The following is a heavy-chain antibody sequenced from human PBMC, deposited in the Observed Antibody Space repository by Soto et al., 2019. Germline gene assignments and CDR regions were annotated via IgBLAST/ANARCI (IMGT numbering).Heavy chain of an antibody. CDR2: IKSKFDGETI. CDR1: GINFSRAW. V-gene: IGHV3-15*01. CDR3: ATGLLRYYAY. J-gene: IGHJ4*01. Sequence: EVHLVESGGGLVKPGGSLRLSCAASGINFSRAWMSWVRQAPGKGLEWVGRIKSKFDGETIDYAAPVKGRFTISRDDSKNIVDLQMSSLNTEDTAVYYCATGLLRYYAYCGHGTLVTVSS. D-gene: IGHD3-9*01.